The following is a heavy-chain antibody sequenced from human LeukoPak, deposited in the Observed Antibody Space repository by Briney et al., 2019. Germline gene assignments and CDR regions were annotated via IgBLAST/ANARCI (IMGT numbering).Heavy chain of an antibody. J-gene: IGHJ6*03. CDR3: ARGIPNSGWCFYYYYMDV. V-gene: IGHV4-34*01. CDR2: INHSGST. D-gene: IGHD6-19*01. CDR1: GFTVGSNY. Sequence: GSLRLSCAVSGFTVGSNYMSWIRQPPGKGLEWIGEINHSGSTNYNPSLKSRVTISVDTSKNQFSLKLSSVTAADTAVYYCARGIPNSGWCFYYYYMDVWGKGTTVTVSS.